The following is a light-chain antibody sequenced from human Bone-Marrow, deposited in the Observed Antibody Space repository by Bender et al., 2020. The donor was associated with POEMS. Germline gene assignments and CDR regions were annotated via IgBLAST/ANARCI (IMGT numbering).Light chain of an antibody. J-gene: IGLJ2*01. CDR3: QAGDSSTAVV. Sequence: SYDLTQPPSVSVSPGQTASIPCSGDRLGDKYVCWYQQRPGQSPVLVMYEDNKRPSGIPERFSGSNSGNTATLIISGAQAIDEDDYYCQAGDSSTAVVFGGGTKLTVL. CDR2: EDN. V-gene: IGLV3-1*01. CDR1: RLGDKY.